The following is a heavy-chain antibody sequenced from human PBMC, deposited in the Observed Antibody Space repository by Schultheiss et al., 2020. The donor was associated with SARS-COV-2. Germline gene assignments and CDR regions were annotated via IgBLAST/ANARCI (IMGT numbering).Heavy chain of an antibody. Sequence: QTLSLTCTVSGGSISSGGYYWSWIRQHPGKGLEWIGEINHSGSTNYNPSLKSRVTISVDTSKNQFSLKLSSVTAADTAVYYCARRTRDNDAFDIWGQGTMVTVSS. CDR1: GGSISSGGYY. V-gene: IGHV4-39*07. CDR3: ARRTRDNDAFDI. CDR2: INHSGST. J-gene: IGHJ3*02.